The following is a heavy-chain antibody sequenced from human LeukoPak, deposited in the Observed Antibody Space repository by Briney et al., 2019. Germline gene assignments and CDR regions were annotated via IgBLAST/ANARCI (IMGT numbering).Heavy chain of an antibody. CDR3: AKVDCSGGSCRFEYFQH. V-gene: IGHV3-30*02. CDR1: GFTFSSYG. D-gene: IGHD2-15*01. Sequence: GSLRLSCAASGFTFSSYGMHWVRQAPGKGLEWVAFIRYDGSNKYYADSVKGRFTISRDNSKNTLYLQMNSLRAEDTAVYYCAKVDCSGGSCRFEYFQHWGQGTLVTASP. J-gene: IGHJ1*01. CDR2: IRYDGSNK.